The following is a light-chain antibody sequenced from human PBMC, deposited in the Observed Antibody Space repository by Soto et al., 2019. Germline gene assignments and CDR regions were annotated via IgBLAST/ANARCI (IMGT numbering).Light chain of an antibody. Sequence: QSALTQPPSASGSPGQSVTISCTGTSSDVDAYNYVSWYQQHPGKAPKLILFEVNKRPSGVPDRFSGSKSGNTASLTVSGLQPEDEADYYCTSFAGSNNLGLFGGGTKLTVL. CDR2: EVN. CDR1: SSDVDAYNY. CDR3: TSFAGSNNLGL. J-gene: IGLJ2*01. V-gene: IGLV2-8*01.